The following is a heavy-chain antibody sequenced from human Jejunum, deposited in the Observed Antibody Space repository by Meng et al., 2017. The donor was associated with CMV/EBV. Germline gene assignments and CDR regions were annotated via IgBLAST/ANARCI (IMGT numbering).Heavy chain of an antibody. J-gene: IGHJ6*02. CDR1: FTFSSYW. Sequence: FTFSSYWMTWVRQAPGKGLEWVANINLDGSEKYYVDSVKGRFTISRDNAKNSLYLQMNSLRAEDTAVYYCARIWNYGLGDYGRDVWGQGTTVTVSS. CDR3: ARIWNYGLGDYGRDV. CDR2: INLDGSEK. D-gene: IGHD1-7*01. V-gene: IGHV3-7*01.